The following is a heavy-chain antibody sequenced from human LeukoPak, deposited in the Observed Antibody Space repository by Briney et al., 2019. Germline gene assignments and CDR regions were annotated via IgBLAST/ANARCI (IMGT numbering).Heavy chain of an antibody. CDR3: ASEWYDSSGYILYPLDC. J-gene: IGHJ4*02. D-gene: IGHD3-22*01. Sequence: SETLSLTCTVSGGSISSYYWSWIRQPAGKGLEWIGRIYTSGSTNYNPSLKSRVTMSVDTSKNQFSLKLSSVTAADTAVYYCASEWYDSSGYILYPLDCWGQGTLVTVSS. CDR1: GGSISSYY. CDR2: IYTSGST. V-gene: IGHV4-4*07.